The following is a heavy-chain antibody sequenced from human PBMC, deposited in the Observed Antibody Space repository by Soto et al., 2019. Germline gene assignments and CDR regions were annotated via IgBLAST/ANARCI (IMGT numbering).Heavy chain of an antibody. CDR3: AKDYCSSTSCYAHYYYYYMDV. V-gene: IGHV3-9*01. D-gene: IGHD2-2*01. J-gene: IGHJ6*03. CDR1: GFTFDDYA. Sequence: GGSLRLSCAASGFTFDDYAMHWVRQAPGKGLEWVSGISWNSGSIGYADSVKGRFTISRDNAKNSLYLQMNSLRAEDTALYYCAKDYCSSTSCYAHYYYYYMDVWGKGTTVTVSS. CDR2: ISWNSGSI.